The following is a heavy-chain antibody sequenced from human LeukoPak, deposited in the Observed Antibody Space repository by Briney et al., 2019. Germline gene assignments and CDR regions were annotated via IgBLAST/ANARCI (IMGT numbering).Heavy chain of an antibody. D-gene: IGHD6-19*01. Sequence: PSGTLSLTCAVSGASITYYYSWVRQFPGKGLEWIGEVHRDGYTNYNPSLQSRVTMSVDKSKNQLSLQLTSVTAADTAVYYCARGTWSAGVNMRGYYFDYWGQGTLVTVSS. V-gene: IGHV4-4*02. CDR3: ARGTWSAGVNMRGYYFDY. J-gene: IGHJ4*02. CDR1: GASITYY. CDR2: VHRDGYT.